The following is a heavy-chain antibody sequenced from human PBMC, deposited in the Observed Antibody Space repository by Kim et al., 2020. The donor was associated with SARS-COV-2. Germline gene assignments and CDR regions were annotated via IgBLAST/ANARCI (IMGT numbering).Heavy chain of an antibody. Sequence: SETLSLTCTVSGGSISSYYWSWIRQPPGKGLEWIGYIYYSGSTNYNPSLKSRVTISVDTSKNQFSLKLSSVTAADTAVYYCARGPVGSAYYYYGMDVWGQGTTVTVSS. V-gene: IGHV4-59*01. CDR2: IYYSGST. J-gene: IGHJ6*02. CDR1: GGSISSYY. CDR3: ARGPVGSAYYYYGMDV. D-gene: IGHD6-19*01.